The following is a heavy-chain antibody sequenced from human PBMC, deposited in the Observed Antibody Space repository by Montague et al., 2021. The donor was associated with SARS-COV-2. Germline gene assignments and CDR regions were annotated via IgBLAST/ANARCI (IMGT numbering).Heavy chain of an antibody. CDR2: IYYRGST. CDR3: ATTTYFDLASIYYYVMDV. CDR1: GGSINKYY. V-gene: IGHV4-59*08. J-gene: IGHJ6*02. D-gene: IGHD3-9*01. Sequence: SETLSLTCTVSGGSINKYYWCWILQPPRRGLLGIGDIYYRGSTEYSPSPQSRVTTLIDTSKNQFSLRLNSVTAADTAVYFCATTTYFDLASIYYYVMDVWGQGTTVTVSS.